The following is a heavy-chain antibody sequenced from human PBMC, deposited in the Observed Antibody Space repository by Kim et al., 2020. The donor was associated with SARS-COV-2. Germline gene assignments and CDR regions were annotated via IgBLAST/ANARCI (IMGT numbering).Heavy chain of an antibody. CDR2: INHSGST. CDR3: ARPGGTAARLRAFDI. Sequence: SETLSLTCAVYGGSFSGYYWSWIRQPPGKGLEWIGEINHSGSTNYNPSLKSRVTISVDTSKNQFSLKLSSVTAADTAVYYCARPGGTAARLRAFDIWGQGTMVTVSS. V-gene: IGHV4-34*01. CDR1: GGSFSGYY. J-gene: IGHJ3*02. D-gene: IGHD6-6*01.